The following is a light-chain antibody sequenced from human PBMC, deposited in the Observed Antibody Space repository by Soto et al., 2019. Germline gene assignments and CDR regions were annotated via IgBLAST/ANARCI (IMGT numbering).Light chain of an antibody. CDR1: SSDVAAYDY. Sequence: QSALTQPRSVSGSPGQSVTISCTGTSSDVAAYDYVTWYQQHPGKAPKLMIYDVTKRPSGVPDRFSGSKSGSTASLTVSGLQTEDEADYYCNSYVAGSNVFGTGTKLTVL. V-gene: IGLV2-11*01. CDR2: DVT. J-gene: IGLJ1*01. CDR3: NSYVAGSNV.